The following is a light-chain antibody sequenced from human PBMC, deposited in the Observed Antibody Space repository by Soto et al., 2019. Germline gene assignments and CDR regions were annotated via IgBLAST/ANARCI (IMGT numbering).Light chain of an antibody. Sequence: SYVLTQPPSVSVAPGQTATITCGGNNIGGKTVHWYQQKPRQAPVLVVYDDSARPSGIPERFSGSNSENTATLTISRVEAGDEADYYCQVWDSSGDHYVFGPGTKLTVL. CDR1: NIGGKT. V-gene: IGLV3-21*02. J-gene: IGLJ1*01. CDR3: QVWDSSGDHYV. CDR2: DDS.